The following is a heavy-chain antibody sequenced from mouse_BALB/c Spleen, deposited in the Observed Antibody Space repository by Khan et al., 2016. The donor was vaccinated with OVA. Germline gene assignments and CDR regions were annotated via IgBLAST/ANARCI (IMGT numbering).Heavy chain of an antibody. D-gene: IGHD1-1*02. CDR1: GYIFTEYA. J-gene: IGHJ3*01. V-gene: IGHV1S137*01. CDR3: SSDGGTALFAY. Sequence: QVQLKQSGTELVRPGVSVKISCKGIGYIFTEYAMNWVKESHEKSLEWIGVISTKYGDARYNQKFKGKATMTVDKSSSTAYLELASLTSEDSAMSYCSSDGGTALFAYWGQGTLVTVSA. CDR2: ISTKYGDA.